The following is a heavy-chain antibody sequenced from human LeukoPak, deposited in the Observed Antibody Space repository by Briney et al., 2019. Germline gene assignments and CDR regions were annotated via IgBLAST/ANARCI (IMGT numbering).Heavy chain of an antibody. Sequence: ASVKVSCKASGYTFTSYAMHWVRQAPGQRLEWMGWINAGNGNTKYSQKFQGRVTITRDTSASTAYMELSSLRSEDTAVYYCARAYSSSWFQEALDAFDIWGQGTMVTVSS. CDR2: INAGNGNT. V-gene: IGHV1-3*01. CDR1: GYTFTSYA. J-gene: IGHJ3*02. D-gene: IGHD6-13*01. CDR3: ARAYSSSWFQEALDAFDI.